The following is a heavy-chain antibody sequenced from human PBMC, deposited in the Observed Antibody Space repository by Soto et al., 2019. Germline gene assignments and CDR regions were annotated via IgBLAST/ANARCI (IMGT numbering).Heavy chain of an antibody. Sequence: QVQLVQSGAEVKKPGASVKVSCKASGYTFTGYYMHWVRQAPGQGLEWMGWINPNSGGTNYAQKLQGWATMTSDRSLSTAYMELSRLRSDDTAVYYCARGTPIAYWYFDLWGRGTLVTVSS. V-gene: IGHV1-2*04. CDR2: INPNSGGT. D-gene: IGHD2-21*01. CDR3: ARGTPIAYWYFDL. J-gene: IGHJ2*01. CDR1: GYTFTGYY.